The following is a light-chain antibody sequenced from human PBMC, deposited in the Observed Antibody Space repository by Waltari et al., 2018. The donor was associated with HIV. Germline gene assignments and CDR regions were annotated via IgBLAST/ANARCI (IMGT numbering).Light chain of an antibody. J-gene: IGLJ3*02. CDR2: GHL. CDR3: EAWDDSVTGPV. V-gene: IGLV1-44*01. Sequence: QSVLTQPPSASGTPGQRVTLSCSGNSSNFGTTTVIWYQQPPGAAPKLLLYGHLQRPSGVPDRFSGSKSATSASLVISDLHSDDEGTYYCEAWDDSVTGPVFGGGTKLTVL. CDR1: SSNFGTTT.